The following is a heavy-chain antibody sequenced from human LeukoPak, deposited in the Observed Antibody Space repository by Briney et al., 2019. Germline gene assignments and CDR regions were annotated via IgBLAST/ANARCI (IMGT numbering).Heavy chain of an antibody. V-gene: IGHV3-23*01. J-gene: IGHJ4*02. CDR3: AKDATNYYGSSGYDGFDS. D-gene: IGHD3-22*01. Sequence: PGGSLRLSCAASGFTFSSYAMSWVRQAPGKGLEWVSTISGSGGSTFYADSVKGRFSISRDNSKNTLYLQMNSLRADDTAVYYCAKDATNYYGSSGYDGFDSWGQGTLVTVSS. CDR2: ISGSGGST. CDR1: GFTFSSYA.